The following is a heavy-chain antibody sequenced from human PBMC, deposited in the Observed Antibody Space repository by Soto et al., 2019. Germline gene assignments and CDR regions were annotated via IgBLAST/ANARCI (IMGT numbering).Heavy chain of an antibody. CDR1: GFIFSHYA. V-gene: IGHV3-23*01. CDR2: VAYNGDP. Sequence: DVQLLESGGGLAQPGGSLRLSCEASGFIFSHYAMTWVRQAPGKGLEWVSTVAYNGDPYSPDSVKGRFTISRDNSRNTVTLQMTSLRAEDTDVYFCAKTRGTTVASGTRTFDYWGQGTLVTVSS. D-gene: IGHD6-19*01. CDR3: AKTRGTTVASGTRTFDY. J-gene: IGHJ4*02.